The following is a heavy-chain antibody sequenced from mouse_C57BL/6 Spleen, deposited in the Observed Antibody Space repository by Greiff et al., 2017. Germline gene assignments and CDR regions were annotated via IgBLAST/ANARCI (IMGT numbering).Heavy chain of an antibody. CDR1: GYAFSSSW. CDR2: IYPGDGDT. J-gene: IGHJ4*01. D-gene: IGHD2-3*01. Sequence: QVQLPQSGPELVKPGASVKISCKASGYAFSSSWMNWVKQRPGKGLEWIGRIYPGDGDTNYNGKFKGKATLTADKSSSTAYMQLSSLTSEDSAVYFCARSMDLDYAMDYWGQGTSVTVSS. CDR3: ARSMDLDYAMDY. V-gene: IGHV1-82*01.